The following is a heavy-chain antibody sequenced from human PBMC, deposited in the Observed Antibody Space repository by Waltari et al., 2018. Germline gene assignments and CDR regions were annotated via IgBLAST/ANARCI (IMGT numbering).Heavy chain of an antibody. CDR1: GGSISGYH. Sequence: QVQLQQWGAGLLKPSETLSLTCDVHGGSISGYHWTWIRQPPGKGLEWIGEINDSGRTTYNPSLESRVTVSIDTANNQFSLRVRSVTAADTAVYYCARVFGYYYYYMDVWGKGTTVTISS. CDR3: ARVFGYYYYYMDV. CDR2: INDSGRT. V-gene: IGHV4-34*02. J-gene: IGHJ6*03. D-gene: IGHD3-3*01.